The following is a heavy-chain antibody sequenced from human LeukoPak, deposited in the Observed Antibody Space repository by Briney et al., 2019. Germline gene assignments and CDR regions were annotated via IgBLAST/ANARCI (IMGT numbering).Heavy chain of an antibody. Sequence: SETLSLTCTVSSGSINSYYWGWVRHPPGKGLEWIGRIYTTGTTQYNPSLKSRVTMSVDTSTNQFSLNLRSMTAADTAVYYWGRQGYTASYYFLDYWSQGTLVAVS. V-gene: IGHV4-4*07. D-gene: IGHD1-26*01. J-gene: IGHJ4*02. CDR3: GRQGYTASYYFLDY. CDR1: SGSINSYY. CDR2: IYTTGTT.